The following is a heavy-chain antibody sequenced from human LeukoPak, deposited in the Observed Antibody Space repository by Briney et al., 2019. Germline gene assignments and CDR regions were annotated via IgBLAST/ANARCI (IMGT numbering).Heavy chain of an antibody. CDR3: ARGPSSGWSLSY. CDR1: GGSFSGDY. CDR2: INHSGST. V-gene: IGHV4-34*01. D-gene: IGHD6-19*01. Sequence: SETLSFTCAVYGGSFSGDYWSCIRQPPGKGLEWIGEINHSGSTNYNPSLKSRVTISVHTSKNRFSLKLSSVTAADTAVYYCARGPSSGWSLSYRGQGTLVTVSS. J-gene: IGHJ4*02.